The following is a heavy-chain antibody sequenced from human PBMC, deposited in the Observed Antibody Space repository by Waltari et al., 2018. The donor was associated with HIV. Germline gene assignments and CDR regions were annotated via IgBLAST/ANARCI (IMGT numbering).Heavy chain of an antibody. CDR2: IFPVDSCT. Sequence: EVQLVQSGAEVKKPGESLKISCKGSGYSFTSYWIGWVRQMPGKGLEWKVIIFPVDSCTVYSPSFQGQVTISADKSISTAYLQWSCLKASDTAMYYCASYSSRVGSYYYYGMDVWGQGTTVTVSS. V-gene: IGHV5-51*03. CDR3: ASYSSRVGSYYYYGMDV. CDR1: GYSFTSYW. J-gene: IGHJ6*02. D-gene: IGHD1-26*01.